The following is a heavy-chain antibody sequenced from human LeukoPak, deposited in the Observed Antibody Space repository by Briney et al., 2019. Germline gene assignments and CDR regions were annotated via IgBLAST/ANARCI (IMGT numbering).Heavy chain of an antibody. Sequence: SETLSLTCTVSSGSFRTYYWSWIRQPPGKGLEWIGYIFYNEGTSYNPSLKSRVTISVDTSKNQFSLKLSSVTAADTAVYYCARGRKYSSSWYAPPRGGFDYWGQGTLVTVSS. J-gene: IGHJ4*02. CDR3: ARGRKYSSSWYAPPRGGFDY. V-gene: IGHV4-59*01. CDR2: IFYNEGT. D-gene: IGHD6-13*01. CDR1: SGSFRTYY.